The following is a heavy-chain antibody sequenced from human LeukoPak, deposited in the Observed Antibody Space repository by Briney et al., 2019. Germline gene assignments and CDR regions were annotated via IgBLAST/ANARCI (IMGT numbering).Heavy chain of an antibody. CDR3: SKARDGFGVDTIDY. CDR1: GFTFSRFA. V-gene: IGHV3-23*01. CDR2: IGGAGYST. D-gene: IGHD3-3*01. J-gene: IGHJ4*02. Sequence: GGSLRLSCAASGFTFSRFAMSWVRQAPGKGLEWVSAIGGAGYSTYYADSVNGRFTISRDNSRNTLYLQVNSLRAEDTAIYYCSKARDGFGVDTIDYWGQGTLVTVSS.